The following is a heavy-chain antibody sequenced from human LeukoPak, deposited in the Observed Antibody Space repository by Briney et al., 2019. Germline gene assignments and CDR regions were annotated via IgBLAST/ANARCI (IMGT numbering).Heavy chain of an antibody. Sequence: GGSLRLSSAASGFTFGSYAMHWVRQAPGKGLEYVSAISSNGGSTYYANSVKGRFTISRDNSKNTLYLQMGSLRAEDMAVYYCAREFTVIAAADQWSWFDPWGQGTLVTVSS. D-gene: IGHD6-13*01. V-gene: IGHV3-64*01. CDR3: AREFTVIAAADQWSWFDP. J-gene: IGHJ5*02. CDR1: GFTFGSYA. CDR2: ISSNGGST.